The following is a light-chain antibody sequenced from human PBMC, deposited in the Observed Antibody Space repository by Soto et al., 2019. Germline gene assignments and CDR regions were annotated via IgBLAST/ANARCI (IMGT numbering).Light chain of an antibody. Sequence: EIVLTQSPGTLSLSPGERATLSCRASQSVSSSYLAWYQQKPGQAPRLLIYGTSSRAAGIPDRFTGSGSGTDFTLTISRLEPEDFAVYYCQRDDNSSWTFGPGTKV. CDR1: QSVSSSY. CDR3: QRDDNSSWT. CDR2: GTS. J-gene: IGKJ1*01. V-gene: IGKV3-20*01.